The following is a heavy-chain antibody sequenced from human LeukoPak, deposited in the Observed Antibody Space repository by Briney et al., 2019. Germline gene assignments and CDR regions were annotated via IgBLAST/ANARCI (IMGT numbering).Heavy chain of an antibody. CDR3: ARDRAPGGNWGSKRGHAFDI. V-gene: IGHV7-4-1*02. CDR1: GYTFTTYA. D-gene: IGHD4-23*01. J-gene: IGHJ3*02. CDR2: INTNTENP. Sequence: ASVKVSCKASGYTFTTYAMNWVRQAPGQGLEWMGWINTNTENPTYAQGFTGRFVFSLDTSVSTAYLQISSLKAEDTAVYYCARDRAPGGNWGSKRGHAFDIWAKGQWSPSLQ.